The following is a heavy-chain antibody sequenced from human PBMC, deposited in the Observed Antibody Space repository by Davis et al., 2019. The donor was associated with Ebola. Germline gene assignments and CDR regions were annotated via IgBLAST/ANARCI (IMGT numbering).Heavy chain of an antibody. Sequence: ASVKVSCKASGYTFTGYYMHWVRQAPGQGLEWMGWINPNSCGTNYAQKFQGRVTMTRNTSISTAYMELSRLRSDDTAVYYCARDRDPGSGSYLSAYFDYWGQGTLVTVSS. CDR1: GYTFTGYY. J-gene: IGHJ4*02. CDR2: INPNSCGT. D-gene: IGHD1-26*01. V-gene: IGHV1-2*02. CDR3: ARDRDPGSGSYLSAYFDY.